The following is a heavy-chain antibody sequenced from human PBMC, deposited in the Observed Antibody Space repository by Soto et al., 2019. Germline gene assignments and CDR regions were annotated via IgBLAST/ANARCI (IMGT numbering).Heavy chain of an antibody. J-gene: IGHJ4*02. V-gene: IGHV1-18*01. Sequence: QVPLVQSGAEVKKPGASVKVSCKASGYSLTNYGFSWVRQAPGQGLEWMGWINGYNGNTNYAPKLQGRFTMTTDTSTRTAYMELGSLTSDDTAVYFCAASTATSSLWGQGTLVTVSS. CDR3: AASTATSSL. CDR2: INGYNGNT. CDR1: GYSLTNYG. D-gene: IGHD1-1*01.